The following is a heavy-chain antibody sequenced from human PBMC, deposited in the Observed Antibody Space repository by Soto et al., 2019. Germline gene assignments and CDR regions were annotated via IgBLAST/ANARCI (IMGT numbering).Heavy chain of an antibody. V-gene: IGHV4-59*01. D-gene: IGHD1-26*01. Sequence: PSETLSLTCTVSGGSISSYYWSWIRQPPGKGLEWIGYIYYSGSTNYNPSLKSRVTISVDTSKNQFSLKLSSVSAADTAVYYCARENIVGATDWFDPWGQGTLVTVSS. CDR1: GGSISSYY. J-gene: IGHJ5*02. CDR2: IYYSGST. CDR3: ARENIVGATDWFDP.